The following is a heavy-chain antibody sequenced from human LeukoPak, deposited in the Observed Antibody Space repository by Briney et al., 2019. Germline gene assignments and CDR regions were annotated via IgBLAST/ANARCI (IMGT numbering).Heavy chain of an antibody. CDR1: GVSFSGYY. Sequence: PSETLSLTCAVYGVSFSGYYWSWIRQPPGKGLEWIGEINHSGSTNYNPSLKSRVTISVDTSKNQFSPKLTSVTAADTAVYYCARATLQLERRPFDYWGQGTLVTVSS. CDR3: ARATLQLERRPFDY. D-gene: IGHD1-1*01. J-gene: IGHJ4*02. V-gene: IGHV4-34*01. CDR2: INHSGST.